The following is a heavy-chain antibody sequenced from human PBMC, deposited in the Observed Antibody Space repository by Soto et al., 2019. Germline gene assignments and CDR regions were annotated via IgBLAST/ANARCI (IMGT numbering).Heavy chain of an antibody. V-gene: IGHV3-23*01. CDR3: AKQLELPHYYFDY. Sequence: GGSLRLSCAASGFTFNNYAISWVRQAPGKGLEWVSAIGGRGGSTYYADSVKGRFTISRDNSKNTLYLRVNNLRAEDTAVYYCAKQLELPHYYFDYWGQGTLVTVSS. CDR2: IGGRGGST. D-gene: IGHD1-7*01. CDR1: GFTFNNYA. J-gene: IGHJ4*02.